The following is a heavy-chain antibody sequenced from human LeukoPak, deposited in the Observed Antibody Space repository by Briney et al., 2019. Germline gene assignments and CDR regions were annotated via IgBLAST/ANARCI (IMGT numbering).Heavy chain of an antibody. CDR1: GFTFSSYG. D-gene: IGHD2/OR15-2a*01. CDR2: IWYDGSNK. Sequence: GGSLRLSCAASGFTFSSYGMQWVRQAPGKGLEWVALIWYDGSNKYYADSVKGRLTISRDNSKNTLYLQMNSLRAEDTAVYYCAREGPRGNSQFDYWGQGTLVTVSS. CDR3: AREGPRGNSQFDY. J-gene: IGHJ4*02. V-gene: IGHV3-33*01.